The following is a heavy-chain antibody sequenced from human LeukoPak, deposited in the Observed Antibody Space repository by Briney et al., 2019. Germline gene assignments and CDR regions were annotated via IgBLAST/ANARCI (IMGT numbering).Heavy chain of an antibody. V-gene: IGHV3-73*01. CDR3: AREYRYCSGGSCHNWFDP. D-gene: IGHD2-15*01. J-gene: IGHJ5*02. CDR1: GFTFSGSA. CDR2: IRSKANSYAT. Sequence: GGSLRLSCAASGFTFSGSAMHWVRQASGKGLEWVGRIRSKANSYATAYAASVKGRFTISRDDSKNTAYLQMNSLKTEDTAVYYCAREYRYCSGGSCHNWFDPWGQGTLVTVSS.